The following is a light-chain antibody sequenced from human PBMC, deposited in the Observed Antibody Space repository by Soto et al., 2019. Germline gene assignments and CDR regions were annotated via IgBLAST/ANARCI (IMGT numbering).Light chain of an antibody. CDR1: QSVSSSY. CDR3: QQYNDWPPIT. V-gene: IGKV3-20*01. Sequence: EIVLTQSPGTLSLSPGERATLSCRASQSVSSSYLAWYQQQPGQPPRLLIYGASSRATGIPDRFSGSGFGTAFTLPISGLQPADFAVYYCQQYNDWPPITFGQGTRLEIK. J-gene: IGKJ5*01. CDR2: GAS.